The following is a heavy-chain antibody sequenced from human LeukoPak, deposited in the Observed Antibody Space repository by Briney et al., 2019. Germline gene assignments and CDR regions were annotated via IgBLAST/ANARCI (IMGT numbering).Heavy chain of an antibody. J-gene: IGHJ4*02. D-gene: IGHD5-12*01. V-gene: IGHV3-23*01. Sequence: GVSLRLSCAASGFTFSSYAMSWVRQAPGKGLEWVSSISGSGGKTYYTDSVKGRFTISRDNSKNTLYLQMNSLRAEDTAVYYCAISGYSGYDLVYWGQGTLVTVSS. CDR3: AISGYSGYDLVY. CDR1: GFTFSSYA. CDR2: ISGSGGKT.